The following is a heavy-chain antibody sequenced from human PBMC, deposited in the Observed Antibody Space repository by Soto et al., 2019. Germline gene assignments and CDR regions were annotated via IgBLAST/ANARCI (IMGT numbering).Heavy chain of an antibody. V-gene: IGHV3-9*01. CDR2: IGWNSENI. D-gene: IGHD3-10*01. CDR1: GFTFDDYA. Sequence: LQLEDSGGGLVQPGKSLRLSCAGSGFTFDDYAMHWVRQAPVKGLVWVVHIGWNSENIDYADSVRCRFTISRDNTRTSLFLQMTSLRVEDTALYYCAKVSGISTSIDFWGRGPLVTAS. J-gene: IGHJ4*02. CDR3: AKVSGISTSIDF.